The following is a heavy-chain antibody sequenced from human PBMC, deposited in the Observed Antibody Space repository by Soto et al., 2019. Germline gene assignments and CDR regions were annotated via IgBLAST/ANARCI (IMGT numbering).Heavy chain of an antibody. CDR3: AREGGYCISTSCPPSYYYYGMDV. CDR2: IITIFGTA. Sequence: SVKVSCKASGGTFSSYAISWVRQAPGQGLEWMGGIITIFGTANYAQKFQGRVTITADESTSTAYMELSSLRSEDTAVYYCAREGGYCISTSCPPSYYYYGMDVWGQGTTVTVSS. CDR1: GGTFSSYA. D-gene: IGHD2-2*01. J-gene: IGHJ6*02. V-gene: IGHV1-69*13.